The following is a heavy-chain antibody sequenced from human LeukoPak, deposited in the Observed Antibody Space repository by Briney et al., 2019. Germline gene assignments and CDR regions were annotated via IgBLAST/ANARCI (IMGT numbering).Heavy chain of an antibody. J-gene: IGHJ3*02. D-gene: IGHD6-13*01. CDR2: INSDASNT. CDR1: GFTFSNYW. V-gene: IGHV3-74*01. Sequence: PGGSLRLSCAASGFTFSNYWMNWVRQAPGKGLVWVSRINSDASNTHYADSVKGRFTISRDNAKNTLFLQMNSLRAEDTAVYYCARGTEQQLVSGRAFDIWGQGTMVTVSS. CDR3: ARGTEQQLVSGRAFDI.